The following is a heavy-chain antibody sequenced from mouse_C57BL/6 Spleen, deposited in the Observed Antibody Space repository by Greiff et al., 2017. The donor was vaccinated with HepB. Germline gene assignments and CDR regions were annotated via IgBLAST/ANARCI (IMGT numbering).Heavy chain of an antibody. CDR2: IYPGSGST. Sequence: VQLQQPGAELVKPGASVKMSCKASGYTFTSYWITWVKQRPGQGLEWIGDIYPGSGSTNYNEKFKSKATLTVDTAASTASMQLSSLTSEDSAVYYCADYYGSSYRGYFDVWGTGTTVTVSS. CDR1: GYTFTSYW. CDR3: ADYYGSSYRGYFDV. J-gene: IGHJ1*03. D-gene: IGHD1-1*01. V-gene: IGHV1-55*01.